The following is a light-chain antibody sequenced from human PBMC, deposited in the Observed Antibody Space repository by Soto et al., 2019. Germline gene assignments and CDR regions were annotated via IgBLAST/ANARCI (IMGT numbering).Light chain of an antibody. V-gene: IGLV2-14*01. CDR2: DVT. J-gene: IGLJ7*01. Sequence: QSVLTQPASVSGSPGQSITISCTGTSSDVGGYNSVSWYQQHPGKAPKLMIYDVTNRPSGVSDHFSGSKSGNTASLTISGLQAEDEAEYYCSSYTSSTTLVFGTGTQLTVL. CDR1: SSDVGGYNS. CDR3: SSYTSSTTLV.